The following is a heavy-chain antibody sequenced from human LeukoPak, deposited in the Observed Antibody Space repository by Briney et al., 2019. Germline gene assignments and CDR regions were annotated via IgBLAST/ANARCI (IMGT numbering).Heavy chain of an antibody. CDR1: GGTFSSYA. Sequence: SVKVSCKASGGTFSSYAISWVRQAPGQGLEWMGGIIPIFGTANYAQKFQGRVTITADESTSTAYMELSSLRSEDTAVYYCAGDVGGRSGFDYWGQGTLVTVSS. J-gene: IGHJ4*02. V-gene: IGHV1-69*13. CDR3: AGDVGGRSGFDY. D-gene: IGHD1-26*01. CDR2: IIPIFGTA.